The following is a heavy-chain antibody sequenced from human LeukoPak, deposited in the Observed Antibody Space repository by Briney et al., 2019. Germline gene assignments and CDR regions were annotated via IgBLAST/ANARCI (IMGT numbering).Heavy chain of an antibody. CDR2: INHSGST. CDR3: AMVSLSAYGDYDDY. V-gene: IGHV4-34*01. Sequence: SETLSLTCAVYGGSFSDHSWIWIRHPPGKGLEWIGEINHSGSTNYNSSLESRVTISLDTSKNHFSLKLSSVTAADTAVYYCAMVSLSAYGDYDDYWVQGTLVTVSS. J-gene: IGHJ4*02. D-gene: IGHD4-17*01. CDR1: GGSFSDHS.